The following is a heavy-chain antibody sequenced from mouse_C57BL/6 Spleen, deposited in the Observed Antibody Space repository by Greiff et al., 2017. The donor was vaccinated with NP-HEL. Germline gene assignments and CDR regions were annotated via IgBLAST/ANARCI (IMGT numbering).Heavy chain of an antibody. V-gene: IGHV5-4*01. CDR2: ISDGGSYT. CDR3: AREDSGGYFDY. D-gene: IGHD1-3*01. J-gene: IGHJ2*01. Sequence: DVQLVESGGGLVKPGGSLKLSCAASGFTFSSYAMSWVRQTPEKRLEWVATISDGGSYTYYPDNVKGRFTISRDNAKNNLYLQMSHLKSEDTAMYYCAREDSGGYFDYWGQGTTLTVSS. CDR1: GFTFSSYA.